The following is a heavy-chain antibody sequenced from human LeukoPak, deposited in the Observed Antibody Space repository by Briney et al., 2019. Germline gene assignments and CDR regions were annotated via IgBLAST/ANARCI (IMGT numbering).Heavy chain of an antibody. CDR2: IRGETYGGTT. D-gene: IGHD3-10*01. J-gene: IGHJ4*02. V-gene: IGHV3-49*04. CDR3: TREKIPGLFGVLF. CDR1: GFPFGDYS. Sequence: GGSLRLSCTASGFPFGDYSMIWVRQAPGKGLEWVGSIRGETYGGTTEYAASVKGRLILSRDDSKSIAYLQLSGLKTEDTAVYYCTREKIPGLFGVLFWGQGTLVTVSS.